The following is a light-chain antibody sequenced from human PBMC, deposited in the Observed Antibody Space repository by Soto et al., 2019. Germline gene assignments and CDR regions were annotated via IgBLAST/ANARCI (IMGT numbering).Light chain of an antibody. Sequence: QSVLTQPASVSGSPGQSITISCTGSSSDIGAYNYVSWYQQHPGKAPKLMIFDVSHRPSGISNRFSGSKSGNTASLTISGLQVEEEADYYCSSYASSITVVFGGGTKLTVL. CDR2: DVS. CDR1: SSDIGAYNY. CDR3: SSYASSITVV. J-gene: IGLJ2*01. V-gene: IGLV2-14*01.